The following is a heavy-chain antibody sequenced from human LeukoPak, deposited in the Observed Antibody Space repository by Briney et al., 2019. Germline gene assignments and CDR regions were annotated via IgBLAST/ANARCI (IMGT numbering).Heavy chain of an antibody. D-gene: IGHD1-26*01. CDR1: GGSISSYY. CDR3: ARHIQLVGATLYFEH. V-gene: IGHV4-59*01. Sequence: SETLSLTCTVSGGSISSYYWSWIRQPPGKGLEWIGYIYYSGSTNYNPSLESRVTISVDTSKNQFSLKLTSVTTADTAVYYCARHIQLVGATLYFEHWGLGTLVTVSS. J-gene: IGHJ4*02. CDR2: IYYSGST.